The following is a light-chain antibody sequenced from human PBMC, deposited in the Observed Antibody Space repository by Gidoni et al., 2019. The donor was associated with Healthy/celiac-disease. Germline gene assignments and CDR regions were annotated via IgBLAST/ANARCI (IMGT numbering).Light chain of an antibody. CDR2: SNN. J-gene: IGLJ3*02. Sequence: QSVLTQPPSASRTPGQRVTISCSGSSSNTGSNTVNWYQQLPGTAPKLLIYSNNQRPSGVPDRFSGSKSGTSASLAISGLQSEDEADYYCAAWDDSLNGWVFGGGTKLTVL. CDR1: SSNTGSNT. V-gene: IGLV1-44*01. CDR3: AAWDDSLNGWV.